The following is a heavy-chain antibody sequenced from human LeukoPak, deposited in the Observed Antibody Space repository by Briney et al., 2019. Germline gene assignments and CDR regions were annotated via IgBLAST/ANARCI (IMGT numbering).Heavy chain of an antibody. CDR3: AREGRQDYVYFDP. J-gene: IGHJ5*02. CDR1: VGSISSYY. D-gene: IGHD3-9*01. CDR2: INYSGST. Sequence: PSETLSLTCTVSVGSISSYYWSWIRQPPGKGLEWIGYINYSGSTNYNPSLKSRVTMSVDTSKNQFSLKLSSVTAADTAMYYCAREGRQDYVYFDPWGQGSLVTVSS. V-gene: IGHV4-59*01.